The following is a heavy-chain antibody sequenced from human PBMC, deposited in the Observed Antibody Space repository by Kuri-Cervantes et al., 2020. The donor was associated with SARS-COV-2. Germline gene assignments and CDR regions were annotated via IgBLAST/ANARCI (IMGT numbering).Heavy chain of an antibody. J-gene: IGHJ3*02. V-gene: IGHV4-39*07. Sequence: GSLRLSCTVSGGSISSSSYYWGWIRQPPGKGLEWIGSIYYSGSTYYNPSLKSRVTISVDTSKNQFSLKLNSVTAADTAVYYCAREVAYDFWNDYIPRDAFDIWGQGTMVTVSS. CDR1: GGSISSSSYY. CDR3: AREVAYDFWNDYIPRDAFDI. D-gene: IGHD3-3*01. CDR2: IYYSGST.